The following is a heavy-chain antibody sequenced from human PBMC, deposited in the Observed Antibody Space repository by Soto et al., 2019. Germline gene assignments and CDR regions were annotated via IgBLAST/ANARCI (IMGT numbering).Heavy chain of an antibody. CDR2: IWYDGSNK. V-gene: IGHV3-33*01. Sequence: GGSLRLSCAASGFIFSSYGMHWVRQAPGKGLEWVAVIWYDGSNKYYADSVKGRFTISRDNSKNTLYLQMNSLRAEDTAVYYCARSSYDEYYYYYMDVWGKGTTVTVSS. D-gene: IGHD2-21*01. CDR3: ARSSYDEYYYYYMDV. J-gene: IGHJ6*03. CDR1: GFIFSSYG.